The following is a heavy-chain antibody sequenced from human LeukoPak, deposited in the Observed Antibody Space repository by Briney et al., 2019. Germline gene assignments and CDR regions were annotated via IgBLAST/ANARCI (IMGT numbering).Heavy chain of an antibody. D-gene: IGHD4-17*01. CDR3: ARGYYGDSTPFDY. J-gene: IGHJ4*02. CDR1: GGSISSYY. V-gene: IGHV4-59*01. CDR2: IYYSGST. Sequence: SETRSLTCTVSGGSISSYYWSWIRQPPGKGLEWIGYIYYSGSTNYNPSLKSRVTISVDTSKNQFSLKLSSVTAADTAVYYCARGYYGDSTPFDYWGQGTLVTVSS.